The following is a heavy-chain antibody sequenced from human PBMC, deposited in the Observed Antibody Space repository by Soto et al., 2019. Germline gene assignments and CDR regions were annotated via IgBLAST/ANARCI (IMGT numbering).Heavy chain of an antibody. CDR3: AFGPASSYYYYIDV. V-gene: IGHV4-31*03. CDR1: GGSISSGGYY. Sequence: SETLSLTCTVSGGSISSGGYYWSWIRQHPGKGLEWIGYIYYSGSTYYNPSLKSRVTISVDTSKNQFSLKLSSVTAADTAVYYCAFGPASSYYYYIDVWGKGTTVT. J-gene: IGHJ6*03. D-gene: IGHD3-16*01. CDR2: IYYSGST.